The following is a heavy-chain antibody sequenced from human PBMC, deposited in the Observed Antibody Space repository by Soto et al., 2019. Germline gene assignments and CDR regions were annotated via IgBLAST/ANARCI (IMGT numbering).Heavy chain of an antibody. V-gene: IGHV4-34*01. CDR1: GGSFSGYY. CDR2: INHSGST. D-gene: IGHD5-12*01. Sequence: PSETLSLTCAVYGGSFSGYYWSWIRQPPGKGLEWIGEINHSGSTNYNPSLKSRVTISVDTSKNQFSLKLSSVTAADTAVYYCARGSQHSGYDYWGRGSLVTVSS. J-gene: IGHJ4*02. CDR3: ARGSQHSGYDY.